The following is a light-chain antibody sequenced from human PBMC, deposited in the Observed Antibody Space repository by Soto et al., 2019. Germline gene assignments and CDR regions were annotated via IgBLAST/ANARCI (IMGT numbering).Light chain of an antibody. CDR1: QSVSSN. J-gene: IGKJ1*01. CDR2: GAS. CDR3: QQYNNWPPM. Sequence: EIVMTQSPATLSVSPGERATLSCRASQSVSSNLAWYQQKPGQAPRLLIYGASTRATGIPARFSGSGSGTEFTLTISSLQSEDFAFYYCQQYNNWPPMFGQGTKVDIK. V-gene: IGKV3-15*01.